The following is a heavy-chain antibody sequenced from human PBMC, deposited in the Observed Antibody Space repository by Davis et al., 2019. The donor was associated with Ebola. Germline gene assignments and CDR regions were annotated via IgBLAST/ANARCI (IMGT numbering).Heavy chain of an antibody. CDR1: GFTFSSYW. CDR3: AKDIQYQLLTGGAFDI. Sequence: GESLKISCAASGFTFSSYWMSWVRQAPGKGLEWVANIKQDGSEKYYVDSVKGRFTISRDNAKNSLYLQMNSLRAEDTALYYCAKDIQYQLLTGGAFDIWGQGTMVTVSS. V-gene: IGHV3-7*03. J-gene: IGHJ3*02. D-gene: IGHD2-2*01. CDR2: IKQDGSEK.